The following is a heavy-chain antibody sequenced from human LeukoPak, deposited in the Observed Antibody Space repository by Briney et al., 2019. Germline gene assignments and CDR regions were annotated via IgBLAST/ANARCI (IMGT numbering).Heavy chain of an antibody. CDR3: ARDQGGHSGNDY. CDR1: GFTFSGYS. D-gene: IGHD5-12*01. Sequence: GGSLRLSCAASGFTFSGYSMNWVRQAPGEGLEWVANIKQDGSEKYYVDSVKGRFTISRDNAKNSLYLHMNSLRAEDTAVYYCARDQGGHSGNDYWGQGTGVTVSS. CDR2: IKQDGSEK. V-gene: IGHV3-7*04. J-gene: IGHJ4*02.